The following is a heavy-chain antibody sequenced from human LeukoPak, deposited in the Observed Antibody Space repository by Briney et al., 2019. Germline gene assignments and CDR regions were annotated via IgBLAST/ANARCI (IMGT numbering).Heavy chain of an antibody. Sequence: GESLRLSCAASGFTFSSYWMSWVRQAPGKGLELVANIKYDGSEKDYVDSVKGRFTISRDNAKNSLYLQMNSLRAEDTAVYYCASDIEAAGLFFDYWGQGTLVTVSS. V-gene: IGHV3-7*01. D-gene: IGHD6-13*01. CDR3: ASDIEAAGLFFDY. CDR1: GFTFSSYW. J-gene: IGHJ4*02. CDR2: IKYDGSEK.